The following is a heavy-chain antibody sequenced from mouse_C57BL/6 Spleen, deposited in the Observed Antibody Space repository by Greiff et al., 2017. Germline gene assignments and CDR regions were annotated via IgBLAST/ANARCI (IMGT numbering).Heavy chain of an antibody. CDR1: GYTFTNYW. CDR3: ARRGANWDYFDY. CDR2: IYPGGGYT. V-gene: IGHV1-63*01. J-gene: IGHJ2*01. Sequence: QVQLKESGAELVRPGTSVKMSCKASGYTFTNYWIGWAKQRPGHGLEWIGDIYPGGGYTNYNEKFKGKATLTADKSSSTAYMQFSSLTSEDSAIYYGARRGANWDYFDYWGQGTTLTVSS. D-gene: IGHD4-1*01.